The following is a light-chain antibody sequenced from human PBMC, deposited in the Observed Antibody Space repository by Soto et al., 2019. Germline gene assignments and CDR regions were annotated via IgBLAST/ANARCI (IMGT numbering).Light chain of an antibody. CDR3: SSYTTNNTPV. CDR1: SSDVGGYNW. J-gene: IGLJ3*02. V-gene: IGLV2-14*01. Sequence: QSALSQPASMSGSPGQSITISCTGTSSDVGGYNWLSWYQQRPGKAPKLIIFEVSNRPSGVSNRFSGSRSGNTASLTISGLQTEDEADYYCSSYTTNNTPVFGGGTKLTVL. CDR2: EVS.